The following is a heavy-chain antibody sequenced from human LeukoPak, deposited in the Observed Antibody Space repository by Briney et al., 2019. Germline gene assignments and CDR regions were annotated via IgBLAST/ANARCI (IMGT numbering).Heavy chain of an antibody. V-gene: IGHV3-7*01. CDR3: AKDRAGPLLWFGELFD. CDR2: IKEDGSEE. J-gene: IGHJ4*02. CDR1: GFTFSNYW. D-gene: IGHD3-10*01. Sequence: GGSLRLSCAASGFTFSNYWMSWVRQAPGIGLQWVAKIKEDGSEEDYVDSVKGRFTISRDNAKNSLYLQMNSLRADDTAVYYCAKDRAGPLLWFGELFDWGQGTLVTVSS.